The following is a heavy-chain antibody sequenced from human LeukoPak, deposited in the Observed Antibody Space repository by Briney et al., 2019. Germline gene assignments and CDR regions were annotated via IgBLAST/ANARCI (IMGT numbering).Heavy chain of an antibody. D-gene: IGHD5-18*01. CDR3: ARADWDTAMIDY. CDR2: ISSSSSYI. CDR1: GFTFSSYS. Sequence: GGSLRLSCAASGFTFSSYSMNWARQAAGKGLEWVSSISSSSSYIYYADSVKGRFTISRDNAKNSLYLKMNSLRAEDTAVYYCARADWDTAMIDYWGQGTLVTVSS. V-gene: IGHV3-21*01. J-gene: IGHJ4*02.